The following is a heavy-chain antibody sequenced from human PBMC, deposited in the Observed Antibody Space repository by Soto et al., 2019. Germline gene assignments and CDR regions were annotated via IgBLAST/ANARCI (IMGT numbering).Heavy chain of an antibody. CDR1: GGSFSGYY. CDR3: ARGHSPLRYFDWPFF. Sequence: QVQLQQWGAGLLKPSETLSLACAVYGGSFSGYYWSWIRQPPGKGLEWIGEINHTGSSNYNPSLKSRTTVSVDTSKNQFSLKLSSVTAADTAVYYCARGHSPLRYFDWPFFWGQGTLVTVSS. CDR2: INHTGSS. J-gene: IGHJ4*02. D-gene: IGHD3-9*01. V-gene: IGHV4-34*01.